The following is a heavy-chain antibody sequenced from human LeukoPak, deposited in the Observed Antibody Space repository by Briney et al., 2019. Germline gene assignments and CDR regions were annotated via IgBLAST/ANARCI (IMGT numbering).Heavy chain of an antibody. CDR2: IKQDGSEK. CDR1: GVTFSSYW. J-gene: IGHJ4*02. D-gene: IGHD6-6*01. Sequence: GGSLRLSCAASGVTFSSYWMSWVRQAPWKGLEWVANIKQDGSEKYYVDSVKGRFTISRDNAKNSLYLQMNSLRAEDTAVYYCAREGSSSWRYYFDYLGQGTLVTVSS. CDR3: AREGSSSWRYYFDY. V-gene: IGHV3-7*01.